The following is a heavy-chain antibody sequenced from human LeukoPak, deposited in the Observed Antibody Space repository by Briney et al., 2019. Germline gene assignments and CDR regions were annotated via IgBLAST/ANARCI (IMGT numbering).Heavy chain of an antibody. Sequence: SETLSLTCNVSGVSVSDGRYYWAWIRQQPGKGLEWIGYKYYSGSAKYNPSLKSRLTISIDGSKNQVSLQLSSVSAADAAPYSXXXXXCGSXSXLXVFKTWGQGTRVTVSS. D-gene: IGHD1-1*01. CDR2: KYYSGSA. J-gene: IGHJ3*01. CDR1: GVSVSDGRYY. CDR3: XXXXCGSXSXLXVFKT. V-gene: IGHV4-31*03.